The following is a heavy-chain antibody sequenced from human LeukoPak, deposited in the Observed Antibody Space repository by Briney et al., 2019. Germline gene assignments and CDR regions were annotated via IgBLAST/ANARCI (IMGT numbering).Heavy chain of an antibody. CDR2: ISAYNGNT. J-gene: IGHJ5*02. CDR1: GYTFTSYG. V-gene: IGHV1-18*01. Sequence: GASVKVSCKASGYTFTSYGISWVRQAPGQGLEWMGWISAYNGNTNYAQKLQGRVTMTTDTSTSTAYMELRSLRSDDTAVYYCARGPSIAVAGTHGQYWFDPWGQGTLVTVSS. CDR3: ARGPSIAVAGTHGQYWFDP. D-gene: IGHD6-19*01.